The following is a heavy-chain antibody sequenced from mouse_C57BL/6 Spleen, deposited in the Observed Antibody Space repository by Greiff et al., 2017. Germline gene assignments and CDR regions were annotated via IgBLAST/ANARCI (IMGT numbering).Heavy chain of an antibody. D-gene: IGHD1-1*01. Sequence: QVQLQQSGAELVRPGTSVTVSCKASGYAFTNYLIEWVKQRPGQGLEWIGVINPGSGCTNYNEKFNGKATLTADKSSSTAYMQLSSLTSEDSAVYFCAKITTVVANWYFDVWGTGTTVTVSS. CDR3: AKITTVVANWYFDV. CDR1: GYAFTNYL. CDR2: INPGSGCT. V-gene: IGHV1-54*01. J-gene: IGHJ1*03.